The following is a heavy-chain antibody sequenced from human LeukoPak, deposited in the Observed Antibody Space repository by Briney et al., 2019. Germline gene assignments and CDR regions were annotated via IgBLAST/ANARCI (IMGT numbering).Heavy chain of an antibody. Sequence: SETLSLTCSVSGVSMTNLYWTWIRQPPGKGLEWIGDIYDSGSTRYNTSLESRVTISVDTSKNQFSLKLSSVTAADTAVYYCAKGGSTNVYYGDVWGQGTTVTVSS. J-gene: IGHJ6*02. V-gene: IGHV4-59*01. CDR3: AKGGSTNVYYGDV. D-gene: IGHD2-8*01. CDR2: IYDSGST. CDR1: GVSMTNLY.